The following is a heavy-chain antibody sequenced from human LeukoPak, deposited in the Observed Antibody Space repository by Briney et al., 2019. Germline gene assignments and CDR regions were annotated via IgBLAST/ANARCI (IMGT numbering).Heavy chain of an antibody. J-gene: IGHJ4*02. CDR3: AKDRRFSVTTDSYFDV. CDR1: GFTFSSFA. D-gene: IGHD4-17*01. V-gene: IGHV3-23*01. Sequence: GGSLRLSCTASGFTFSSFAMNWVRQAPGKGLEWVSVISATGEKSYYAESVKDRFTISRDYSKKTVFLTMNSLRVDDTAIYYCAKDRRFSVTTDSYFDVWGPGTLVTDSS. CDR2: ISATGEKS.